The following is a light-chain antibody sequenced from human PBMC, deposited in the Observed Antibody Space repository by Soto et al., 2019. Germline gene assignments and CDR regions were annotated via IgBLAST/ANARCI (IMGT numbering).Light chain of an antibody. CDR2: AAS. J-gene: IGKJ3*01. V-gene: IGKV1-39*01. Sequence: DIQMTQSPSSLSASVGDRVTITCRASQSTSSYLNWYQQKPGKAPKLLIYAASSLQSGVPSRFSGSGSGTDFNLTISSLQPEDFANYYCQHSYSTLLTFARGTKVDIK. CDR3: QHSYSTLLT. CDR1: QSTSSY.